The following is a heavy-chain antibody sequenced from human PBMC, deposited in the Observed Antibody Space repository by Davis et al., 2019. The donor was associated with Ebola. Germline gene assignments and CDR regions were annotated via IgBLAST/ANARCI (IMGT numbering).Heavy chain of an antibody. V-gene: IGHV3-21*01. Sequence: GGSLRLSCAASVFTFTISRMNWVRPAPVKLLDFVSSISSSSSYIYYADSVKGRFTISRDNAKNSLYLQMNSLRAEDTAVYYCARDPAYYDSSGYLDAFDIWGQGTMVTVSS. CDR1: VFTFTISR. J-gene: IGHJ3*02. CDR3: ARDPAYYDSSGYLDAFDI. CDR2: ISSSSSYI. D-gene: IGHD3-22*01.